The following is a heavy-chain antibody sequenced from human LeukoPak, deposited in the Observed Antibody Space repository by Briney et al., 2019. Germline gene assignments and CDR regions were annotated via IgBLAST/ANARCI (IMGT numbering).Heavy chain of an antibody. V-gene: IGHV1-2*02. CDR3: ARLSIAAAGRLDY. CDR1: GYTFTGYY. CDR2: INPNSGGT. D-gene: IGHD6-13*01. J-gene: IGHJ4*02. Sequence: ASVKVSCKASGYTFTGYYMHWVRQAPGQGLEWMGWINPNSGGTNYAQKFQGRVTMTRDTSISTAYMELSRLRSDDTAVYYCARLSIAAAGRLDYWGQGTLVTVSS.